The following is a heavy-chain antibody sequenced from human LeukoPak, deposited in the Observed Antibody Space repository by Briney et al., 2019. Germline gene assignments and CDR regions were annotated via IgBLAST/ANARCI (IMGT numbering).Heavy chain of an antibody. D-gene: IGHD7-27*01. CDR3: ARLIRTGDQGRAYSDY. J-gene: IGHJ4*02. CDR1: GDSISGSTNY. V-gene: IGHV4-39*01. CDR2: IDQGGDT. Sequence: SETLSLTCTVSGDSISGSTNYWGWIRQPPGKGLEWIGSIDQGGDTYYKLSLKSRVTISVDTSKNQFSLKLSSVTAADTALYYCARLIRTGDQGRAYSDYWGQGTLVTVSS.